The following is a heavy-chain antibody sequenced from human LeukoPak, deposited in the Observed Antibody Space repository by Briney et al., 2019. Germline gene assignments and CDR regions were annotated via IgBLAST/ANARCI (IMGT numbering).Heavy chain of an antibody. V-gene: IGHV3-30*18. J-gene: IGHJ6*04. Sequence: GGSLRLSCAASGFSFSSYGMHWVRQAPGKGLEWVAVILYDGSYNYYADSVKGRFTISRGNAKNSLYLQMNSLRAEDTAVYYCAELGITMIGGVWGKGTTVTISS. CDR3: AELGITMIGGV. CDR1: GFSFSSYG. CDR2: ILYDGSYN. D-gene: IGHD3-10*02.